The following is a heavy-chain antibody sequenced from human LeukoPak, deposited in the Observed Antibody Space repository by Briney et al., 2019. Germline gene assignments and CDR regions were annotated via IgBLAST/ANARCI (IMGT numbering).Heavy chain of an antibody. CDR3: TRDLRVAVAGYYLEY. Sequence: PGGSLRLSCTASGFSFGDYAMSWVRQAPGKGLEWVGFIRSKAYGGTTENAASVKGRFTISRDDSRSIAYLQMNSLKTEDTAVYYCTRDLRVAVAGYYLEYWGQGTLVTVSS. D-gene: IGHD6-19*01. V-gene: IGHV3-49*04. J-gene: IGHJ4*02. CDR1: GFSFGDYA. CDR2: IRSKAYGGTT.